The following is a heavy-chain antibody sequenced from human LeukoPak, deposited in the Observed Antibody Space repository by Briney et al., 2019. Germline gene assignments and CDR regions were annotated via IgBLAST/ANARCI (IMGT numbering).Heavy chain of an antibody. Sequence: GGSLRLSCFASGFTFSDYALSWVRQAPQKGLEWVSSISGGSGQIHYADSLKGRFTVSRDNAKNSLYLQMNSLRAEDTAVYYVAKDQERAGTRGLDYWGQGTLV. J-gene: IGHJ4*01. CDR2: ISGGSGQI. D-gene: IGHD1-1*01. CDR3: AKDQERAGTRGLDY. V-gene: IGHV3-21*06. CDR1: GFTFSDYA.